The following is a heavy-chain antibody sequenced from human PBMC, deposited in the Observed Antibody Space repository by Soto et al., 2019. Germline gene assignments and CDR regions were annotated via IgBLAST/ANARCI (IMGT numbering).Heavy chain of an antibody. CDR3: ARERREKVHDGYDIDY. D-gene: IGHD5-12*01. Sequence: SETLSLTCTVSGGSISNYCWSWIRQPAGKGLEWIGRIYTSGSTDYNPSLKSRVTISIDTSKNQFSLKVTSMTAADTAVYYCARERREKVHDGYDIDYWGQGTLVTVSS. V-gene: IGHV4-4*07. J-gene: IGHJ4*02. CDR2: IYTSGST. CDR1: GGSISNYC.